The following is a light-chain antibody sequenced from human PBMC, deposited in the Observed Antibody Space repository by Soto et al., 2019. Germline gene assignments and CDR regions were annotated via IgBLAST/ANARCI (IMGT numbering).Light chain of an antibody. Sequence: EIVLTQSPATLSLSPGERATLSCMASQSVSSYLAWYQQKPGQAPRLLIYDASNRATGIPARFSGSGSGTDFTLTISSLEPEDFAVYYCQQRSNLWTFGQGTKVDIK. CDR2: DAS. V-gene: IGKV3-11*01. CDR1: QSVSSY. J-gene: IGKJ1*01. CDR3: QQRSNLWT.